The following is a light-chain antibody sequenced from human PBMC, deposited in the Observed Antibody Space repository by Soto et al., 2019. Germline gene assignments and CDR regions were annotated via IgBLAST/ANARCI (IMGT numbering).Light chain of an antibody. CDR2: LGS. Sequence: DIVMTQSPLSLPVTPGEPASISCRSSQSLLHSNAYNHLDWYLQKPGQSPQFLIYLGSNRASGGPGWFSGSGSGTDFTLKISRVEAEDVGVYYCVQALETPLTFGGGTKVEIK. V-gene: IGKV2-28*01. CDR1: QSLLHSNAYNH. CDR3: VQALETPLT. J-gene: IGKJ4*01.